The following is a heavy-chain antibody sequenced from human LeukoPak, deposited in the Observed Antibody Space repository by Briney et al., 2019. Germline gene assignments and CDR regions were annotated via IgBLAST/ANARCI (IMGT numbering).Heavy chain of an antibody. Sequence: SQTLSLTCTVSGGSISSGEYYWSWVRQPPGKGLEWLGYIYYSGSTYYHPSLKSRVTISEDTSKNQFSLRRSSVTAADTSVYYCARTKYSSGWYVVRSGDPFDYWGQGTLVTVSS. V-gene: IGHV4-30-4*08. CDR2: IYYSGST. D-gene: IGHD6-19*01. CDR1: GGSISSGEYY. CDR3: ARTKYSSGWYVVRSGDPFDY. J-gene: IGHJ4*02.